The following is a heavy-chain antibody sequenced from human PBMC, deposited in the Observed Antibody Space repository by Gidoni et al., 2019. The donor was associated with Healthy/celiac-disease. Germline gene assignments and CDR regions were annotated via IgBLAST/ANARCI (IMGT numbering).Heavy chain of an antibody. J-gene: IGHJ4*02. D-gene: IGHD1-26*01. CDR3: ARLGYSGSYYTGLDY. CDR1: GGSISSYY. Sequence: QVQLQESGPGLVKPSETLSLPCTVSGGSISSYYWSWIRQPPGKGLEWMGYIYYSGSTNYNPSLKSRVTISVDTSKNQFSLKLSSVTAADTAVYYCARLGYSGSYYTGLDYWGQGTLVTVSS. V-gene: IGHV4-59*08. CDR2: IYYSGST.